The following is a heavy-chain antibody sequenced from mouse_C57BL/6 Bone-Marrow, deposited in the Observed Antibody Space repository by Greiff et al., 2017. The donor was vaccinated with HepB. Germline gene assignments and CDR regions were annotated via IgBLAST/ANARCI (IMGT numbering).Heavy chain of an antibody. V-gene: IGHV5-6*01. J-gene: IGHJ4*01. CDR1: GFTFSSYG. D-gene: IGHD1-1*01. Sequence: VQLKESGGDLVKPGGSLKLSCAASGFTFSSYGMSWVRQTPDKRLEWVATISSGGSYTYYPDSVKGRFTISRDNAKNTLYLQMSSLKSEDTAMYYCARRVVNYYGSSYYYAMDYWGQGTSVTGSS. CDR3: ARRVVNYYGSSYYYAMDY. CDR2: ISSGGSYT.